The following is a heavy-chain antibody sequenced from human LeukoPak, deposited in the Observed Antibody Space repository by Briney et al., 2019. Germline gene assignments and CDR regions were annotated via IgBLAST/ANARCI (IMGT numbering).Heavy chain of an antibody. Sequence: GGSLRLSCAASGFTFSSYAMSWVRQAPGKGLEWVSAISGSGGSTYYADSMKGRFTISRDNSKNTLYLQMNSLRAEDTAVYYCAKDGRQWLVPEGIDYWGQGTLVTVSS. V-gene: IGHV3-23*01. J-gene: IGHJ4*02. CDR1: GFTFSSYA. D-gene: IGHD6-19*01. CDR3: AKDGRQWLVPEGIDY. CDR2: ISGSGGST.